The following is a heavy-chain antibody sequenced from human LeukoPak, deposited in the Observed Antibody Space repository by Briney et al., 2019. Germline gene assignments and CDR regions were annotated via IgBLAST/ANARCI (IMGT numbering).Heavy chain of an antibody. D-gene: IGHD6-19*01. CDR2: ISGSAYIT. Sequence: GGSLRLSCAASGFTFSSYAMSWVRQAPGKGLEWVSAISGSAYITYFADSVKGRFTISRDTSKNTLYLQMNSLRAADTAVYYCAKPPSGWYDFDYWGQGTLVTVSS. CDR3: AKPPSGWYDFDY. CDR1: GFTFSSYA. J-gene: IGHJ4*02. V-gene: IGHV3-23*01.